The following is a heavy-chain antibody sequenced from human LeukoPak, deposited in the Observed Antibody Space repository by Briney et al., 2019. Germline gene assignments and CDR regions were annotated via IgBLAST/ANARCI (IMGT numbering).Heavy chain of an antibody. J-gene: IGHJ3*02. CDR1: GGSISSYY. CDR2: IYYSGST. D-gene: IGHD5-24*01. V-gene: IGHV4-59*01. CDR3: AREKEWLQGFDAFDI. Sequence: PSETLSLTCTVSGGSISSYYWSWIRQPPGKGLEWIGYIYYSGSTNYNPSLKSRVTISVDTSKNQFSLKLSSVTAADTAVYYCAREKEWLQGFDAFDIWGQGTMVTVSS.